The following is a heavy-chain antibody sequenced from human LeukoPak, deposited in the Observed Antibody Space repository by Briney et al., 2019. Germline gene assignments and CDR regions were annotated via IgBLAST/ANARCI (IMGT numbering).Heavy chain of an antibody. CDR1: GFTFSSYW. CDR3: ARDVMAGAPGADY. D-gene: IGHD1-26*01. Sequence: GGSLRLSCAASGFTFSSYWTSWVRQAPGKGLEWVANIKQDGSEKYYVDSVKGRFTISRDNAKNSLFLQINSLRVEDTVVYYCARDVMAGAPGADYWGQGTLVTVSS. V-gene: IGHV3-7*01. J-gene: IGHJ4*02. CDR2: IKQDGSEK.